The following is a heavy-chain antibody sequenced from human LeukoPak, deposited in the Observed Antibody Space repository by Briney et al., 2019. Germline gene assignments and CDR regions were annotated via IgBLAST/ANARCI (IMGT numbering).Heavy chain of an antibody. J-gene: IGHJ4*02. V-gene: IGHV3-64D*06. CDR1: GFTFSTFA. D-gene: IGHD1-26*01. Sequence: GGSLRLSCSTSGFTFSTFAMHWVRQATGKGLEFVSSVSSNGVSTFYAGSVKGRFTVSGDNSENTLYLQMSSLRVEDTAVYYCVGRGNNYGYDYWGQGTLVTVSS. CDR3: VGRGNNYGYDY. CDR2: VSSNGVST.